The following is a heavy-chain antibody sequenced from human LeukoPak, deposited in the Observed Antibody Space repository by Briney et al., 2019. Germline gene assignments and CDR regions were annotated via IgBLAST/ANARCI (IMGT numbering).Heavy chain of an antibody. J-gene: IGHJ4*02. CDR1: GFTFSSYS. CDR2: ISSSSSYI. D-gene: IGHD4-11*01. CDR3: ARLTKAFFDY. V-gene: IGHV3-21*01. Sequence: PGGSLRPSCAASGFTFSSYSMNWVRQAPGKGLEWVSSISSSSSYIYYADSVKGRFTISRDNAKNSLYLQMNSLRAEDTAVYCCARLTKAFFDYWGQGTLVTVSS.